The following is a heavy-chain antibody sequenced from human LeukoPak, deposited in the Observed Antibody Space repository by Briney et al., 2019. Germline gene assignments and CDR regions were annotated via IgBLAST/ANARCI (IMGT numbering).Heavy chain of an antibody. CDR1: GFTFSSYA. Sequence: GGSLRLSCAASGFTFSSYAMSWVRQAPGKGLEWVSPISGSGGSTYYADSVKGRFTISRDNSKNTLYLQMNSLRAEDTAVYYCAKDRGVVVPAALDYWGQGTLVTVSS. J-gene: IGHJ4*02. D-gene: IGHD2-2*01. V-gene: IGHV3-23*01. CDR3: AKDRGVVVPAALDY. CDR2: ISGSGGST.